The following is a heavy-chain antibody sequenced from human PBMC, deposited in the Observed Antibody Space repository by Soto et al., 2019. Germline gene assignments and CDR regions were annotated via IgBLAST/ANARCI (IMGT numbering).Heavy chain of an antibody. CDR2: IIPIFGTA. Sequence: SVKVSCKASGATFSSYAISWVRQAPGQELGWMGGIIPIFGTANYEQKFQGRVTITADKSTSTAYMELSSLRSEDTAVYYYARGSSGYFPTYWGQGTLDTVSS. CDR1: GATFSSYA. CDR3: ARGSSGYFPTY. D-gene: IGHD3-22*01. V-gene: IGHV1-69*06. J-gene: IGHJ4*01.